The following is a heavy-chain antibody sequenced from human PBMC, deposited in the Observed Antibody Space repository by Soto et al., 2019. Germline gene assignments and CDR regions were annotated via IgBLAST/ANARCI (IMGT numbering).Heavy chain of an antibody. CDR2: ISGSGGST. V-gene: IGHV3-23*01. CDR3: SKSVVPAGRWFEP. Sequence: PGGSLRLSCAASGFTFSSYAMNWVRQAPGKGLEWVSTISGSGGSTYFADSVKGRFTISRDNSKNTLYLQMNSLRAGGTAVYYCSKSVVPAGRWFEPWGQGTLVTVSS. J-gene: IGHJ5*02. CDR1: GFTFSSYA. D-gene: IGHD2-2*01.